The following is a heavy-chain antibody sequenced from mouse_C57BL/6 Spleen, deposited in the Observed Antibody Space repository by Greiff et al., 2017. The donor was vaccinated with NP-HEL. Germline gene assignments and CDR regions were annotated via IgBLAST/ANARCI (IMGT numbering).Heavy chain of an antibody. D-gene: IGHD2-1*01. CDR2: INPSNGGT. CDR1: GYTFTSYW. Sequence: VQLQQPGPELVKPGASVKLSCKASGYTFTSYWMHWVKQRPGQGLEWIGNINPSNGGTNYNEKFKSKATLTVDKSSSTAYMLLSSLTSEDSAVYFCAGGGNGGIAMDYWGQGTSVTVSS. V-gene: IGHV1-53*01. CDR3: AGGGNGGIAMDY. J-gene: IGHJ4*01.